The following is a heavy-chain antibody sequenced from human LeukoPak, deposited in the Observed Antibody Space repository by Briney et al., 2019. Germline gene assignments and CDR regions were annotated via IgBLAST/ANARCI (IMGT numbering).Heavy chain of an antibody. V-gene: IGHV3-23*01. CDR2: ISGSVGNT. CDR1: GVRLSSYA. J-gene: IGHJ4*02. D-gene: IGHD2-15*01. CDR3: AKFPQSVVGTTQFDF. Sequence: GGSLRLSCAASGVRLSSYAMSWVRQAPGKGLEWISSISGSVGNTNYADSVKGRFTISRDNPKNTLYLQMNSLRAEDTAIYFCAKFPQSVVGTTQFDFWGQGTLVTVSS.